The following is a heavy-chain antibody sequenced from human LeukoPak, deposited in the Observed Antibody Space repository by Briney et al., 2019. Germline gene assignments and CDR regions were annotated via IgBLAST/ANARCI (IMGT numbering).Heavy chain of an antibody. D-gene: IGHD3-3*01. CDR3: ARESTITIFGVVIVYFDY. V-gene: IGHV1-69*13. Sequence: SVKVSCKXSGGTFSSDAISWVRQAPGQGLEWMGRIIPIFGTANYAQKFQGRVTITADESTSTAYMELSSLRSEDTAVYYCARESTITIFGVVIVYFDYWGQGTLVTVSS. J-gene: IGHJ4*02. CDR2: IIPIFGTA. CDR1: GGTFSSDA.